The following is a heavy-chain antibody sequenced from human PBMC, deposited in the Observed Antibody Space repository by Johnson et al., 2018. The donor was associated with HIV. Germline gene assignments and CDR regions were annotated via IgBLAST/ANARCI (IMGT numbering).Heavy chain of an antibody. CDR1: SFSTYG. CDR3: ARDEDLLGGPDAFDI. Sequence: SFSTYGMHWVRQAPGKGLEWVTFLRYDGTNKYYIDSVKGRFTISRDNGKKSLYLQMNSLRADDTALYYCARDEDLLGGPDAFDIWGQGTMVTVSS. J-gene: IGHJ3*02. V-gene: IGHV3-30*02. CDR2: LRYDGTNK. D-gene: IGHD3-16*01.